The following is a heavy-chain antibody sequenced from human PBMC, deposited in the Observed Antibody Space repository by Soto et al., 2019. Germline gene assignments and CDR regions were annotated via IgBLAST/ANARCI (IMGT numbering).Heavy chain of an antibody. J-gene: IGHJ4*02. D-gene: IGHD4-17*01. Sequence: QVQLVQSGAEVKKPGSSVKVSCKASGGTFSSYTISWVRQAPGQGLEWMGRIIPILGIANYAQKFQGRVTITADXXTXTXXMELSSLRSEDTAVYYCARRDPTTYGDSQGGMFDYWGQGTLVTVSS. CDR3: ARRDPTTYGDSQGGMFDY. V-gene: IGHV1-69*02. CDR2: IIPILGIA. CDR1: GGTFSSYT.